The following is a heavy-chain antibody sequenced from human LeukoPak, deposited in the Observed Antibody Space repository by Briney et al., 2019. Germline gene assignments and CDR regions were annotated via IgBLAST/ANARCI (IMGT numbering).Heavy chain of an antibody. Sequence: ASETLSLTCTVSGGSISSYYWSWIRQPPGKGLEWIGYIYYSGNTNYNPSLKSRVTISVDTSKNQFSLKLSSVTAADTAVYYCARGGLSGWSPFDLYYFDYWGQGTLVTVSS. CDR1: GGSISSYY. CDR3: ARGGLSGWSPFDLYYFDY. CDR2: IYYSGNT. V-gene: IGHV4-59*08. D-gene: IGHD6-19*01. J-gene: IGHJ4*02.